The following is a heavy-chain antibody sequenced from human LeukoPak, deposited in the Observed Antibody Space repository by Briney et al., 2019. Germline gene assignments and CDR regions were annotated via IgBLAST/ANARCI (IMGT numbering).Heavy chain of an antibody. Sequence: SETLSLTCTVSGYSISSGYYWSWIRQPPGKGLEWIGYIYYSGSTNYNPSLKSRVTISVDTSKNQFSLKLSSVTAADTAVYYCARRTDCSGGSCYSLDYWGQGTLVTVSS. D-gene: IGHD2-15*01. V-gene: IGHV4-38-2*02. CDR3: ARRTDCSGGSCYSLDY. CDR2: IYYSGST. J-gene: IGHJ4*02. CDR1: GYSISSGYY.